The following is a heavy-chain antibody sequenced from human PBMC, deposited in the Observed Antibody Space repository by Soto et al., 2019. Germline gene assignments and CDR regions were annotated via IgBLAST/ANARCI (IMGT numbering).Heavy chain of an antibody. CDR2: IYSSGST. Sequence: LSLSCTVSGGAISTYYWTWIRQPAGKGLEWIGRIYSSGSTKYNPSLQSRVTMSLDTSNNQFSLRLTSVTAADTAVYYCARGQRFSDWFDPWGQGTLVTVSS. CDR3: ARGQRFSDWFDP. D-gene: IGHD3-3*01. V-gene: IGHV4-4*07. J-gene: IGHJ5*02. CDR1: GGAISTYY.